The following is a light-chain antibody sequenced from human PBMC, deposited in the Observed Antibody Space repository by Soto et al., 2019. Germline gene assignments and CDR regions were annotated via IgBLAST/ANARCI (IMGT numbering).Light chain of an antibody. CDR2: GAS. Sequence: EIVMTQYPDTLSVSPGETVTLSCRASQSVRTNLAWYQHKPGQSPRLLIYGASKRATGFPARFSGSGSGTDFTLTISSLQSEDLALYYCQQYINWTFGQGTKVDIK. V-gene: IGKV3-15*01. CDR1: QSVRTN. J-gene: IGKJ1*01. CDR3: QQYINWT.